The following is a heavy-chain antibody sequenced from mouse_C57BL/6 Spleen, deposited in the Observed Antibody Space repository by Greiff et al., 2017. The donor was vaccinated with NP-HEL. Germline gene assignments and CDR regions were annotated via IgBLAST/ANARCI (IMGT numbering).Heavy chain of an antibody. D-gene: IGHD1-1*01. Sequence: QVQLKQPGAELVRPGSSVKLSCKASGYTFTSYWMHWVKQRPIQGLEWIGNIDPSDSETHYNQKFKDKATLTVDKSSSTAYMQLSSLTSEDSAVYDCARSNYGSSGWFAYWGQGTLVTVSA. CDR3: ARSNYGSSGWFAY. CDR2: IDPSDSET. V-gene: IGHV1-52*01. CDR1: GYTFTSYW. J-gene: IGHJ3*01.